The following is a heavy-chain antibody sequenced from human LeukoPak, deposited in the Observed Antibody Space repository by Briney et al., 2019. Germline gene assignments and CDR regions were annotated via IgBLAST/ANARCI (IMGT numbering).Heavy chain of an antibody. CDR3: AGHPVKVVPAATPNWFDP. Sequence: GESLKISCKGSGYSFTSYWIGWVRQMPGKGLEWMGIIYPGDSDTRYSPSFQGQVTISADKSISTAYLQWSSLKASDTAMYYCAGHPVKVVPAATPNWFDPWGQGTLVTVSS. D-gene: IGHD2-2*02. V-gene: IGHV5-51*01. CDR1: GYSFTSYW. CDR2: IYPGDSDT. J-gene: IGHJ5*02.